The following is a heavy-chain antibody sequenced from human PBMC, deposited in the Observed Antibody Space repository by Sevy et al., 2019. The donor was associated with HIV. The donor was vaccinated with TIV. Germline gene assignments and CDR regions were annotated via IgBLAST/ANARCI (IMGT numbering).Heavy chain of an antibody. Sequence: SETLSLTCTVSGGSISSYYWSWIRQPPGKGLEWIGYIYYSGSTNYNPSLKSRVTISVDTSKNQFSLKLSSVTAADTAVYYCAREGDGSSWFGSRYYYYGMDVWGQGTTVTVSS. CDR3: AREGDGSSWFGSRYYYYGMDV. CDR1: GGSISSYY. CDR2: IYYSGST. V-gene: IGHV4-59*01. J-gene: IGHJ6*02. D-gene: IGHD6-13*01.